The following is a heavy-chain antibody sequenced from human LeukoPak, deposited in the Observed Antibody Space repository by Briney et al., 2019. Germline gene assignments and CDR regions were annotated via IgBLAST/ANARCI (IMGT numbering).Heavy chain of an antibody. CDR1: GYFFTSYW. CDR2: IHPGDSDT. V-gene: IGHV5-51*01. Sequence: GESLKISCKGSGYFFTSYWIGWVRQMPGKGLEWMGVIHPGDSDTRYSPPFQGQATISADKSISTAYLQWNSLKASDTAMYYCARRIAGGGVDYWGQGTLVTVSS. D-gene: IGHD6-13*01. CDR3: ARRIAGGGVDY. J-gene: IGHJ4*02.